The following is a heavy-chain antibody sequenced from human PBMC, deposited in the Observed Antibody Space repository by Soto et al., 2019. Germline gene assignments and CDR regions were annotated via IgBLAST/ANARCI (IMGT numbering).Heavy chain of an antibody. D-gene: IGHD3-3*01. CDR2: IYPGDSDT. V-gene: IGHV5-51*01. CDR1: VYNFTNYW. Sequence: PGESLKISCKGSVYNFTNYWIGWVRQMPGKGLEWMGIIYPGDSDTRYSPSFQGQVSISADKSISTAYLQWSSLKASDTAIYYCTRHAPLRFLGMDVWGQGTTVTVSS. CDR3: TRHAPLRFLGMDV. J-gene: IGHJ6*02.